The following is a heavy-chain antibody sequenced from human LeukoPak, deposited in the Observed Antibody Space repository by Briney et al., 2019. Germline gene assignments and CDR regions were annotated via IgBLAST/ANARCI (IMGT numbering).Heavy chain of an antibody. D-gene: IGHD3-10*01. CDR2: INPSGGST. Sequence: ASVKVSRKASVYTFTSYYMHWVRQAPGQRLEWMGLINPSGGSTTYAHKIQGRVTITSDTPTRTHYIELSSLRSEDTAVYYCASGYYYASGSYDLCYWGQGTLVTVSS. CDR1: VYTFTSYY. V-gene: IGHV1-46*03. CDR3: ASGYYYASGSYDLCY. J-gene: IGHJ4*02.